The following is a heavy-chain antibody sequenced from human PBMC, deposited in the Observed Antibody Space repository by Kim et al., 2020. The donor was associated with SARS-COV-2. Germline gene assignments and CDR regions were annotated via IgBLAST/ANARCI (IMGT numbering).Heavy chain of an antibody. J-gene: IGHJ6*02. V-gene: IGHV4-39*01. CDR2: IYYSGST. CDR1: GGSISSSSYY. Sequence: SETLSLTCTVSGGSISSSSYYWGWIRQPPGKGLEWIGSIYYSGSTYYNPSLKSRVTISVDTSKNQFSLKLSSVTAADTAVYYCARHEEPVVINYYYYGMDVWGQGTTVTVSS. D-gene: IGHD3-22*01. CDR3: ARHEEPVVINYYYYGMDV.